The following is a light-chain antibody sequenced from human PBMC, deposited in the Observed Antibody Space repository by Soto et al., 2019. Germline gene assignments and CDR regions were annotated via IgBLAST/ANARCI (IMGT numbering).Light chain of an antibody. CDR1: QSISSW. V-gene: IGKV1-5*03. CDR3: QQYYTYSWA. CDR2: KAS. J-gene: IGKJ1*01. Sequence: DIPITQSPSTVSASVGDRVTITCRASQSISSWLAWYQQKPGKAPKLLIYKASTLESGVSSRFSGSGSGTEFTLTISSLQPDDFATYYCQQYYTYSWAFGQGTKVDIK.